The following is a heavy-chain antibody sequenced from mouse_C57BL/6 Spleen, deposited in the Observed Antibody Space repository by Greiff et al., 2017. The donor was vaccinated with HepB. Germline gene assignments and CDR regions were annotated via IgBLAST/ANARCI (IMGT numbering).Heavy chain of an antibody. J-gene: IGHJ2*01. V-gene: IGHV1-80*01. D-gene: IGHD3-3*01. CDR3: ARSEVGDTDY. CDR1: GYAFSSYW. CDR2: IYPGDGDT. Sequence: VKLQESGAELVKPGASVKISCKASGYAFSSYWMNWVKQRPGKGLEWIGQIYPGDGDTNYNGKFKGKATLTADKSSSTAYMQLSSLTSEDSAVYFCARSEVGDTDYWGQGTTLTVSS.